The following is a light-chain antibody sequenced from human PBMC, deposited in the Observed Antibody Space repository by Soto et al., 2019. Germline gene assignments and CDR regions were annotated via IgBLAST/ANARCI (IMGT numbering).Light chain of an antibody. V-gene: IGLV2-8*01. CDR1: SSDSGDYNY. CDR2: EVN. CDR3: SSYAGNKIA. J-gene: IGLJ1*01. Sequence: SALTQPPSASGSPGQSVTFSCTGTSSDSGDYNYVSWYQQHPGKAPKLILYEVNKRPSGVPGRFSGSESGNTASLTVSGLQTEDDANYYCSSYAGNKIAFGTGTK.